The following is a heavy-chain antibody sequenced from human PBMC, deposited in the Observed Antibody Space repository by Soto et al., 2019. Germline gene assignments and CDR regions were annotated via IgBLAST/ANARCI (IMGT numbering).Heavy chain of an antibody. Sequence: QVQLVQSGAEVKKPGSSVKVSCKASGGTFSSYAISWVRQAPGQGLEWMGGIIPIFGTANYAQKFQGRVTITADESTSTAYMERSSLRSEDTAVYYWARAEGWWQLTDYYYYGMDVWGQGTTVTVSS. CDR2: IIPIFGTA. D-gene: IGHD2-15*01. J-gene: IGHJ6*02. CDR3: ARAEGWWQLTDYYYYGMDV. CDR1: GGTFSSYA. V-gene: IGHV1-69*01.